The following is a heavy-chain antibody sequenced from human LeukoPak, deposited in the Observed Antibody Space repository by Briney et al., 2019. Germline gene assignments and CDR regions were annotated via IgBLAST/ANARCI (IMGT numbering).Heavy chain of an antibody. D-gene: IGHD1-14*01. CDR1: GGSISNTNW. J-gene: IGHJ4*02. CDR2: VNLQGST. CDR3: AGEACPYRSLDY. V-gene: IGHV4-4*02. Sequence: PSETLSLTCSVSGGSISNTNWWACFRQPPGKGLEWIGEVNLQGSTNYNPSLKSRVAISVDKSENHISLKLTSVTAADTAVYYLAGEACPYRSLDYSGQGTLVTVAS.